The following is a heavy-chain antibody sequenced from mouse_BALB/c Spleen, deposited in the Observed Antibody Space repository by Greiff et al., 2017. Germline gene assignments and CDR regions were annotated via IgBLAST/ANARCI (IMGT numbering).Heavy chain of an antibody. Sequence: VQLQQSGPELVKPGASVKMSCKASGYTFTSYVMHWVKQKPGQGLEWIGYINPYNDGTKYNEKFKGKATLTSDKSSSTAYMELSSLTSEDSAVYYCAKEYGNYLFAYWGQGTLVTVSA. CDR2: INPYNDGT. CDR1: GYTFTSYV. V-gene: IGHV1-14*01. D-gene: IGHD2-10*02. J-gene: IGHJ3*01. CDR3: AKEYGNYLFAY.